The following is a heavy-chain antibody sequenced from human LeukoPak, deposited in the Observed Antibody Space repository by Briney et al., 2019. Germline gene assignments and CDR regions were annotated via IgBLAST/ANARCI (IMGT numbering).Heavy chain of an antibody. V-gene: IGHV4-59*01. Sequence: SETLSLTCTVSGGSISSYYWSWIRQPPGKGLEWIAYIYYSGSTNYNPSLKSRVTISVDTSKNQLSLKLSSVTAADTAVYYCARETHYDFWSGYLGLYNWFDPWGQGTLVTVSS. CDR1: GGSISSYY. CDR2: IYYSGST. CDR3: ARETHYDFWSGYLGLYNWFDP. J-gene: IGHJ5*02. D-gene: IGHD3-3*01.